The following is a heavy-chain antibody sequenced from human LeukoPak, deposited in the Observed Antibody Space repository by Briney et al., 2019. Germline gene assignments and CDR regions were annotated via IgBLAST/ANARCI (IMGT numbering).Heavy chain of an antibody. D-gene: IGHD2-21*01. Sequence: ASVKVSCKASGYTSTSYDINWVRQAPGQGLEWMGWMNPNSGNTGYAQKFQGRVTITRNTSISTAYMELSSLRSDDTAVYYCARALIGRDAFDIWGQGTVVTVSS. J-gene: IGHJ3*02. CDR3: ARALIGRDAFDI. CDR1: GYTSTSYD. V-gene: IGHV1-8*03. CDR2: MNPNSGNT.